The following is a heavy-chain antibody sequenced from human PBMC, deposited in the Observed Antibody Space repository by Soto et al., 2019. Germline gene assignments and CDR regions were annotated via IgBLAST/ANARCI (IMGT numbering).Heavy chain of an antibody. CDR1: GYTFTGYY. Sequence: ASVKVSCKASGYTFTGYYMHWVRQAPGQGLEWMGWINPNSGGTNYAQKFQGRVTMTRDTSISTAYMELSRLRSDDTAVYYCAFLTAVTRNPQDYWGQGTLVTVSS. CDR3: AFLTAVTRNPQDY. V-gene: IGHV1-2*02. D-gene: IGHD4-4*01. CDR2: INPNSGGT. J-gene: IGHJ4*02.